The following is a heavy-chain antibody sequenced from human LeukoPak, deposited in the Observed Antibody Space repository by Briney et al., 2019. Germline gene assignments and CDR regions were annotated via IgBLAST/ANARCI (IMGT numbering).Heavy chain of an antibody. CDR2: ISAYNGNT. CDR1: GYTFTNYG. Sequence: GASVKVSCKASGYTFTNYGISWVRQAPGQGLEWMGWISAYNGNTNYAQKLQGRVTMTTDTSTSTAYMELRSLRSDDTAVYYCARDLVPTYYYDSSGYDYWGQGTLVTVSS. D-gene: IGHD3-22*01. J-gene: IGHJ4*02. CDR3: ARDLVPTYYYDSSGYDY. V-gene: IGHV1-18*01.